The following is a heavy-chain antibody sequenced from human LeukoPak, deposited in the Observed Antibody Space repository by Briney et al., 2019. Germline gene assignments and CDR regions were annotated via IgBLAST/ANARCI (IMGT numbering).Heavy chain of an antibody. Sequence: PSETLSLTCTVSGGSISSYYWSWIRQSPGKGLECIGYIHYTGSTNYNPSLKSRVTISVETSKNQFSLKLKSVTAADTAVYYCARGGYYGSGNDFRFDPWGQGTLVTVSS. V-gene: IGHV4-59*01. CDR2: IHYTGST. J-gene: IGHJ5*02. CDR1: GGSISSYY. CDR3: ARGGYYGSGNDFRFDP. D-gene: IGHD3-10*01.